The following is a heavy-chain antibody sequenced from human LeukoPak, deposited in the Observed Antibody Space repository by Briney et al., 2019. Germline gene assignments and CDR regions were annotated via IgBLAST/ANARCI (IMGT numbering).Heavy chain of an antibody. V-gene: IGHV1-18*01. CDR3: ARRQGTTLNFDY. D-gene: IGHD1-1*01. Sequence: ASETVSCNASGYTFSISGYSWVRKAPGQGLEWMGWINAYNGNTNYAQNLQGRVTMTTDTTTSTAYMELRSLRSDDTAVYYCARRQGTTLNFDYWGQGTLVTVSS. CDR1: GYTFSISG. J-gene: IGHJ4*02. CDR2: INAYNGNT.